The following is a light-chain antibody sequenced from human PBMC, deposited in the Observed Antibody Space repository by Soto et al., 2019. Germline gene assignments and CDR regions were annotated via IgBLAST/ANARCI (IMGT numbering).Light chain of an antibody. CDR2: DAS. V-gene: IGKV3-11*01. CDR1: QSVSSY. Sequence: EIVLTKSPATLSLSPGERATLSRRASQSVSSYLAWYQQKPGQAPRLLIYDASNRATGIPARFSGSGSGTDFTLTINSLEPEDFAVYYCQQRSNWPSITFGQGTRLEI. CDR3: QQRSNWPSIT. J-gene: IGKJ5*01.